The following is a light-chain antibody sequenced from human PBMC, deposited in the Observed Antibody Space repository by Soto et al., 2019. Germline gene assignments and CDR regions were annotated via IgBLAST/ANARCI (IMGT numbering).Light chain of an antibody. CDR2: SAS. CDR3: QQYGNSQLT. CDR1: QSVSSSY. V-gene: IGKV3-20*01. Sequence: EMVLTQSPGTLSLSPGERATLSCRASQSVSSSYLAWYQQKPGQAPSLLIYSASSRATGIPDKFSGSGSGTDFTLTISRLEPEDFAVYYCQQYGNSQLTFGPGTKVDIK. J-gene: IGKJ3*01.